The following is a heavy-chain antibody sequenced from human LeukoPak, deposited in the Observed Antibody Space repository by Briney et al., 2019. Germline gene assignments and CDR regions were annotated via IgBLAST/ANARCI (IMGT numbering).Heavy chain of an antibody. V-gene: IGHV3-33*01. Sequence: PGGSLRLSCAASGFTFSSYGMHWVRQAPGKGLEWVAVIWYDGSNKYYADSVKGRFTISRDNSKNTLYLQMNSLRAEDTAVYYCARELSDGYNSPDYWGQGTLVTVSS. CDR1: GFTFSSYG. CDR3: ARELSDGYNSPDY. D-gene: IGHD5-24*01. J-gene: IGHJ4*02. CDR2: IWYDGSNK.